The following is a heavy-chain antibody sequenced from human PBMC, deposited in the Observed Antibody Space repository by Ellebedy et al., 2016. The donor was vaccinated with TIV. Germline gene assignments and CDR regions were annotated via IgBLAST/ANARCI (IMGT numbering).Heavy chain of an antibody. D-gene: IGHD6-19*01. CDR2: IYYSGTT. J-gene: IGHJ3*02. CDR3: VRRGGWSGAFDI. CDR1: GGSISSSRYY. V-gene: IGHV4-39*01. Sequence: MPSETLSLTCTVSGGSISSSRYYWGWIRQPPGKGLEWIGSIYYSGTTYISPSLKRRASISVDASNNQFSLKLSSVTAADTAVYYCVRRGGWSGAFDIWGQGTMITVSS.